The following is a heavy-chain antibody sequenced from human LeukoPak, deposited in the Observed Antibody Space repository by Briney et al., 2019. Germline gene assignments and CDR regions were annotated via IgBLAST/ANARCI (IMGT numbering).Heavy chain of an antibody. CDR2: ISAYNGNT. V-gene: IGHV1-18*01. CDR3: ARTGALAKYCSGGSCYSHYYYYMDV. D-gene: IGHD2-15*01. CDR1: GYTFTSYG. J-gene: IGHJ6*03. Sequence: ASVKVSCKASGYTFTSYGISWVRQAPRQGLEWMGWISAYNGNTNYAQKLQGRVTMTTDTSTSTAYMELRSLRSDDTAVYYCARTGALAKYCSGGSCYSHYYYYMDVWGKGTKVTVSS.